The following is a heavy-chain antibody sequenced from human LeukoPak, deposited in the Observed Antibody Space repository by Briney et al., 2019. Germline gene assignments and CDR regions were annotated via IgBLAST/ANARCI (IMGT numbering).Heavy chain of an antibody. V-gene: IGHV3-7*04. D-gene: IGHD6-13*01. CDR3: VRPRVQLAYAFDI. CDR1: GFTFSSYW. CDR2: IKHDGSEK. Sequence: PGGSLRLSCAASGFTFSSYWMSWVRQAPGKGLEWVANIKHDGSEKYYVDSVKGRFTISRDNAKNSLYLQMNSLRAEDTAVYYCVRPRVQLAYAFDIWGQGTMVTVSS. J-gene: IGHJ3*02.